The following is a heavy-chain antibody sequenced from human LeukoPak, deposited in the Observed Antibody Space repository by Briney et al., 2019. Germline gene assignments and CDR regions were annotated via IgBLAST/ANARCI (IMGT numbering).Heavy chain of an antibody. J-gene: IGHJ4*02. CDR2: ISTSNGDT. CDR3: ARSGYAFGYHYFDF. Sequence: ASVKVSCKASGYFLTNYGFSWVRQAPGQGPEWMGWISTSNGDTNYAQKFQGRVTLTRDTSASTAYMDLRSLRSDDTAVYFCARSGYAFGYHYFDFWGQGTLVTVSS. D-gene: IGHD2-15*01. V-gene: IGHV1-18*01. CDR1: GYFLTNYG.